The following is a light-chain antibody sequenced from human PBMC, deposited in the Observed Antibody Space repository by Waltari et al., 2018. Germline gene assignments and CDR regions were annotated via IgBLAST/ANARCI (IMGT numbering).Light chain of an antibody. CDR1: SSAVGNFKY. CDR3: CSYVDTWL. Sequence: QSALTQPASVSGSPGQSITISCTATSSAVGNFKYVSWYQQQPGKAPKLMIYEDSKRPAGVSNRVSGSKSANTASLTIAGLQAEDEADYYCCSYVDTWLFGGGTKLTVL. CDR2: EDS. V-gene: IGLV2-23*01. J-gene: IGLJ3*02.